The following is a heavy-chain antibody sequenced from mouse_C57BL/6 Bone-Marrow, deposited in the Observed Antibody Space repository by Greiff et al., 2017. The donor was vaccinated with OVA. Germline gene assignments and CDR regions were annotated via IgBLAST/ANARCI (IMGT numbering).Heavy chain of an antibody. CDR3: ARERIYYDYDWYFDV. J-gene: IGHJ1*03. Sequence: VQLQQSGAELVKPGASVKLSCKASGYTFTSYWMQWVKQRPGQGLEWIGEIDPSAGYTNYNQKFKGKATLTVDTSSSTAYMQLSSLTSEDSAVYYCARERIYYDYDWYFDVRGTGTTGTVSS. V-gene: IGHV1-50*01. D-gene: IGHD2-4*01. CDR1: GYTFTSYW. CDR2: IDPSAGYT.